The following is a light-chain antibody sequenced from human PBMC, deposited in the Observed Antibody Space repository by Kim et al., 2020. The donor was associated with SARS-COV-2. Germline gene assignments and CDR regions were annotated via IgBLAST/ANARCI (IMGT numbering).Light chain of an antibody. V-gene: IGLV2-14*03. J-gene: IGLJ3*02. Sequence: LTQPASVSGSPGQSITISCIGFSSDIGAYNYVSWFQQHPGKAPKLMIYDVTKWPSGISNRFSGSKSGNTASLTISGLQAEDEADYYCSSYSSSGAWVFGGGTQLTVL. CDR2: DVT. CDR3: SSYSSSGAWV. CDR1: SSDIGAYNY.